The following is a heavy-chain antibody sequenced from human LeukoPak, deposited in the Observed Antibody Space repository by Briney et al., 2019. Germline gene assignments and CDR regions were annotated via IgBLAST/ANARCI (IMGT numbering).Heavy chain of an antibody. V-gene: IGHV3-23*01. D-gene: IGHD4-17*01. Sequence: GGSLRLPCAASGFTFSSYAMSWVRQAPGKGLEWVSAISGSGGSTYYADSVKGRFTISRDNSKNTLYLQMNSLRAEDTAVYYCAKDDYGDYVPFHWGQGALVTVSS. J-gene: IGHJ4*02. CDR1: GFTFSSYA. CDR2: ISGSGGST. CDR3: AKDDYGDYVPFH.